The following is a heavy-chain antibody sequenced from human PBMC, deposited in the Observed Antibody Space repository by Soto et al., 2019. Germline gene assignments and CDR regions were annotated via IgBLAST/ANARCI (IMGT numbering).Heavy chain of an antibody. CDR1: GFTFSDYA. D-gene: IGHD5-12*01. CDR3: ARPALLVSTFDY. CDR2: IWHDGTNK. Sequence: QEQLVESGGGVVQPGRSLRLSCAASGFTFSDYAMHWVRQAPGKGLEWVAVIWHDGTNKYYADSVKGRFTISRDNSKNTLYLHMNSLRAEDTAVYYCARPALLVSTFDYWGQGTVVTVSS. J-gene: IGHJ4*02. V-gene: IGHV3-33*01.